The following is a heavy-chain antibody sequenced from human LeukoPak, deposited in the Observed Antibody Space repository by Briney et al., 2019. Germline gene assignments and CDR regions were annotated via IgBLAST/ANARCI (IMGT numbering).Heavy chain of an antibody. CDR2: ISSDGSST. V-gene: IGHV3-64*01. D-gene: IGHD5-18*01. CDR1: GFTFSSYG. Sequence: HPGGSLRLSCAASGFTFSSYGMHWVRQAPGKGLEYVSGISSDGSSTHHANSVKGRFSISRDNSKNTLYPQMGSLRAEDMAVYYCARVGYSYDYWGQGTLVTVSS. CDR3: ARVGYSYDY. J-gene: IGHJ4*02.